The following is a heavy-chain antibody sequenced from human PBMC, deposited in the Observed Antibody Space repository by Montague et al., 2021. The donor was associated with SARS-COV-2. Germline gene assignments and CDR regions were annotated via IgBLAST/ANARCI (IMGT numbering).Heavy chain of an antibody. J-gene: IGHJ4*02. CDR2: IYYTGTT. CDR1: GGSINGYY. CDR3: ARVVAVGAFDY. V-gene: IGHV4-59*01. Sequence: SETLSLTCTVSGGSINGYYWTWIRQPPGKGLEWIGYIYYTGTTSYNPSLKGRVSISQDKSKRQFSLDLTSVTAADTAMYFCARVVAVGAFDYWGQGSLVTVSS. D-gene: IGHD1-26*01.